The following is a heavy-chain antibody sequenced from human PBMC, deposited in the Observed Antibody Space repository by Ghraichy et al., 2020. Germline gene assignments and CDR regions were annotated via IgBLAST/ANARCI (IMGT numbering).Heavy chain of an antibody. V-gene: IGHV3-43*01. Sequence: GGSLRLSCAASGFTFDDYTMHWVRQAPGKGLEWVSLISWDGGSTYYADSVKGRFTISRDNSKNSLYLQMNSLRTEDTALYYCAKDILGVSNYGEDYGMDVWGQGTTVTVSS. D-gene: IGHD4-11*01. J-gene: IGHJ6*02. CDR1: GFTFDDYT. CDR3: AKDILGVSNYGEDYGMDV. CDR2: ISWDGGST.